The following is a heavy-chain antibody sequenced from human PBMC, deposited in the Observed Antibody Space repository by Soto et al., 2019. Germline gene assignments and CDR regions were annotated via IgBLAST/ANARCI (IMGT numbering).Heavy chain of an antibody. J-gene: IGHJ4*02. CDR1: GNSISTGAYY. CDR2: IFYSGNT. D-gene: IGHD3-10*01. V-gene: IGHV4-31*03. CDR3: AREGRSAAPQAGFDL. Sequence: SETLSLTCTVSGNSISTGAYYWSWLRQHPVKGLEWIGHIFYSGNTHYSPSLESRVTISVDTSKNQFSIKLTSVTVADTAVYYCAREGRSAAPQAGFDLWGQGTLVTVSS.